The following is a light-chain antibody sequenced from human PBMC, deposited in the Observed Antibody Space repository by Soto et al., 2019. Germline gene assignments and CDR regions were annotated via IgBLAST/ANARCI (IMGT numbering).Light chain of an antibody. CDR1: NIGDKS. V-gene: IGLV3-21*04. CDR3: QVWDYLSDLWV. CDR2: YDS. Sequence: SYELTQPPSASVAPGQTATITCGGNNIGDKSVHWYQQKPGQAPLLLISYDSDRPSGIPDRFSGSKSGDTATLTVSRVEAGDEADYYCQVWDYLSDLWVFGGGTKVTVL. J-gene: IGLJ3*02.